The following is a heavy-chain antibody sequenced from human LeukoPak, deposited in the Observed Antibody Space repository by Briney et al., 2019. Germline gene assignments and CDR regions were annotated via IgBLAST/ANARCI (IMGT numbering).Heavy chain of an antibody. J-gene: IGHJ6*02. CDR1: GGSISSGGYY. D-gene: IGHD2-2*01. V-gene: IGHV4-31*03. CDR3: ARDIVVVPAAMWAYYGMDV. Sequence: PSQTLSLTCTVSGGSISSGGYYWSWIRQHPGKGLEWIGYIYYSGSTNYNPSLKSRVTISVDTSKNQFSLKLSSVTAADTAVYYCARDIVVVPAAMWAYYGMDVWGQGTTVTVSS. CDR2: IYYSGST.